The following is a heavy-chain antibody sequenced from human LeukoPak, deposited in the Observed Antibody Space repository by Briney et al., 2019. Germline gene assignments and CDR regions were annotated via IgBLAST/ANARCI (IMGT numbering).Heavy chain of an antibody. CDR1: GFTFSSYW. V-gene: IGHV3-7*01. CDR3: ARDKTPSRYYYYYYMDV. CDR2: IKQDGSEK. D-gene: IGHD2-15*01. Sequence: PGGFLRLSCAASGFTFSSYWMSWVRQAPGKGLEWVANIKQDGSEKYYVDSVKGRFTISRDNAKNSLYLQMNSLRAEDTAVYYCARDKTPSRYYYYYYMDVWGKGTTVTVSS. J-gene: IGHJ6*03.